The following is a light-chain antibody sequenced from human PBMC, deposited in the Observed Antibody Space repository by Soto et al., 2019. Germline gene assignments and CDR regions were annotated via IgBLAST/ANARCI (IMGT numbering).Light chain of an antibody. J-gene: IGKJ5*01. CDR1: QHVDSW. CDR2: TAS. Sequence: DIQLTQSPSFVSESVGDRVSISCRASQHVDSWLAWYQHKPGIAPKLLIYTASTLESGVPSRLSGSGSGTEFTLTTTSLQPEDFATYYCQQARSFPITFGQGTLLEIK. CDR3: QQARSFPIT. V-gene: IGKV1-12*01.